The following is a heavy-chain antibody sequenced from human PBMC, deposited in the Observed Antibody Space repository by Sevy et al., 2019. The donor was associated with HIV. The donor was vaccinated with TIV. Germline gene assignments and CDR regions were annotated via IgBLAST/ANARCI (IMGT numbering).Heavy chain of an antibody. Sequence: GGSLRLSCAASGFTFSSYAMHWVRQAPGKGLEWVAVISYDGSNKYYADSVKGRFTISRDNSKNTLYLQMNSLRAEDTAVYYCAKDRFKVFAATLGVFDYWGQGTLVTVSS. CDR2: ISYDGSNK. V-gene: IGHV3-30*18. CDR3: AKDRFKVFAATLGVFDY. D-gene: IGHD2-15*01. CDR1: GFTFSSYA. J-gene: IGHJ4*02.